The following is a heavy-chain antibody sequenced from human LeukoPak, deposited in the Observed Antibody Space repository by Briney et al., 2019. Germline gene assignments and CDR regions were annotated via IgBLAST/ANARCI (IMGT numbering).Heavy chain of an antibody. CDR2: ISSSSSYI. J-gene: IGHJ6*03. CDR3: ARGYSSSWHHYYYYMDV. CDR1: GFSFSNYG. D-gene: IGHD6-13*01. Sequence: TGGSLRLSCTASGFSFSNYGMQWVRQAPGKGLEWVSSISSSSSYIYYADSVKGRFTISRDNAKNSLYLQMNGLRAEDTAVYYCARGYSSSWHHYYYYMDVWGKGTTVTVSS. V-gene: IGHV3-21*01.